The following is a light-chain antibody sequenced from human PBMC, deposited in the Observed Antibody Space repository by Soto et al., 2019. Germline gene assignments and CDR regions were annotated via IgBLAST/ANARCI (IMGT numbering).Light chain of an antibody. Sequence: DIQMTQSPATLSATVGDRVTITCRANQSISTWLAWYQQKPGKAPNLLIYDASSLESGVPSRFSGSGSGTEFTFTIISLQPDDFATYYCQHYSSFSLTFGGGTKVDIK. V-gene: IGKV1-5*01. CDR2: DAS. J-gene: IGKJ4*01. CDR1: QSISTW. CDR3: QHYSSFSLT.